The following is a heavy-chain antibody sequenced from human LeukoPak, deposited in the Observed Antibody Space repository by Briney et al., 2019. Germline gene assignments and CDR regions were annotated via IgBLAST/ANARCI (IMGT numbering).Heavy chain of an antibody. V-gene: IGHV1-2*02. CDR1: GYTFTGYY. Sequence: ASVKVSCKASGYTFTGYYMHCVRQAPGQGLEWMGWINPNSGATNYAQKFQGRVTMTRDTSISTAYMELSSLRSEDTAVYYCARGSASYYGSGGGDFDYWGQGTLVTVSS. CDR2: INPNSGAT. J-gene: IGHJ4*02. CDR3: ARGSASYYGSGGGDFDY. D-gene: IGHD3-10*01.